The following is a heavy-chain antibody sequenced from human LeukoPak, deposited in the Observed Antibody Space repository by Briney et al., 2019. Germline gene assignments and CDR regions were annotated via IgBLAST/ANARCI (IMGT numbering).Heavy chain of an antibody. CDR3: TTVQVRIKWDPSP. D-gene: IGHD1-26*01. V-gene: IGHV3-15*01. J-gene: IGHJ5*02. CDR2: IKSKTDGGTT. CDR1: GFTFSNAW. Sequence: GGSLRLSCAASGFTFSNAWMSWVRQAPGKGLEWVGRIKSKTDGGTTDYAAPVKGRFTISRDDSKNTLYLQMNSLKTEDTAVYYCTTVQVRIKWDPSPWGQGTLVTVSS.